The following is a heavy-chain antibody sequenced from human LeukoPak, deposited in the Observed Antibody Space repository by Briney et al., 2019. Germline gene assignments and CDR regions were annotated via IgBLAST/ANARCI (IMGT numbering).Heavy chain of an antibody. CDR2: ISSSSSYI. J-gene: IGHJ4*02. V-gene: IGHV3-21*01. CDR1: GFTFSSYG. Sequence: GGSLRLSCAASGFTFSSYGMNWVRQAPGKGLEWVSSISSSSSYIYYADSVKGRFTISRDNAKNSLYLQMNSLRAEDTAVYYCARVRDSSSSFDYWGQGTLVTVSS. D-gene: IGHD6-6*01. CDR3: ARVRDSSSSFDY.